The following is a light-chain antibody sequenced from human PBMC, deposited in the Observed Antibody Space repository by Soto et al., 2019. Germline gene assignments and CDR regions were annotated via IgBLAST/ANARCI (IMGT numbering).Light chain of an antibody. J-gene: IGKJ5*01. CDR3: QQYGSSST. CDR1: QSVSSSY. CDR2: GAS. V-gene: IGKV3-20*01. Sequence: NVLTQSPGTLSLSPGDRATLSCRASQSVSSSYLAWYQQKPGQAPRLLIYGASSRATGIPDRFSGSGSGTDFTLTISRLEPEDFAVYYCQQYGSSSTFGQGTRLEIK.